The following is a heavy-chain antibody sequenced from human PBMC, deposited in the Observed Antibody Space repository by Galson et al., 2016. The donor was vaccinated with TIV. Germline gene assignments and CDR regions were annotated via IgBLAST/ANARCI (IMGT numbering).Heavy chain of an antibody. J-gene: IGHJ4*02. Sequence: ETLSLTCAVYGGSFSGYFWSWIRQSPGGGLEWIGEINHSGTTRYSPSLKSRVTISLDMAQNQLSLKVTSVTAADTAVYYCARGPRLRTSLFEDITKTFDYWGQGTRVIVSS. CDR2: INHSGTT. CDR1: GGSFSGYF. D-gene: IGHD3-3*01. CDR3: ARGPRLRTSLFEDITKTFDY. V-gene: IGHV4-34*01.